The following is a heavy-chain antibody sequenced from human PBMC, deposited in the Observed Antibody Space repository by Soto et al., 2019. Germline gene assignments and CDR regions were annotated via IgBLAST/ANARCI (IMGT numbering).Heavy chain of an antibody. V-gene: IGHV4-39*01. D-gene: IGHD2-15*01. CDR3: ARIGGDYYMDV. J-gene: IGHJ6*03. Sequence: SETLSLTCTVSGGSVSNSQYYWGWIRQPPGKGLEWIGSIYYSGSTYYNPSLKSRVTISVDTSKNQFSLKLSSVTAADTAVYYCARIGGDYYMDVWGKGTTVTVSS. CDR2: IYYSGST. CDR1: GGSVSNSQYY.